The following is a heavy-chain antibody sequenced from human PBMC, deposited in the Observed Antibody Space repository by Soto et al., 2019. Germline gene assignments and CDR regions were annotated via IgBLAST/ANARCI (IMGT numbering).Heavy chain of an antibody. CDR1: GGSFSGYY. Sequence: PSETLSLTCAVYGGSFSGYYWSWIRQPPGKGLEWIGEINHSGSTNYNPSLKSRVTISVDTSRNQFSLKMSSVTAADTAVYYCARFLDPGTTSAAVDYWGQGTLVTVPQ. V-gene: IGHV4-34*01. CDR3: ARFLDPGTTSAAVDY. J-gene: IGHJ4*02. D-gene: IGHD1-7*01. CDR2: INHSGST.